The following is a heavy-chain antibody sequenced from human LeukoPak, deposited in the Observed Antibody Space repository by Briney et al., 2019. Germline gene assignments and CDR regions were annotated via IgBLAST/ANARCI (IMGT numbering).Heavy chain of an antibody. J-gene: IGHJ6*03. CDR3: ARSGIKMVRGVIIKSPYHMDV. CDR1: GFTLSTYT. Sequence: GSLRLSCAASGFTLSTYTMNWVRQAPGKGLEWVSSISSSSNYIYYVDSVKGRFTISRDDAKNSLSLQVNSLRAEDTAVYYCARSGIKMVRGVIIKSPYHMDVWGKGTTVTVSS. D-gene: IGHD3-10*01. CDR2: ISSSSNYI. V-gene: IGHV3-21*01.